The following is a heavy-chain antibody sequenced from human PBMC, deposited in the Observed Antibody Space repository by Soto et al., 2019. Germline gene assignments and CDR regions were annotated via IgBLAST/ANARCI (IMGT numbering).Heavy chain of an antibody. CDR2: TYYRSKWYN. CDR3: GTFLSTTSPDV. J-gene: IGHJ6*02. D-gene: IGHD2-2*01. V-gene: IGHV6-1*01. CDR1: GASVSSKSAA. Sequence: SQTLSLTCAISGASVSSKSAAWNWFRQSPSRGLEWLGRTYYRSKWYNDYAVSVKSRITINPDTSKNQFSLHLDSVTPEDTAVYYCGTFLSTTSPDVWGEGTTVTVS.